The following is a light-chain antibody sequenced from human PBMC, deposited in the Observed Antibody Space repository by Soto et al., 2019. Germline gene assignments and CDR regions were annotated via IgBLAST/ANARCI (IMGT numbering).Light chain of an antibody. Sequence: DIQMTQSPSSLSASVGDRVTITCRASQTFSNYLNWYQHKPGKAPKLLIYAASTLDSGVPSRFSGSGSGTEFTLTISSLQPEDFATYYCQQSYSTPRTFGQGTKLEIK. CDR2: AAS. CDR1: QTFSNY. V-gene: IGKV1-39*01. CDR3: QQSYSTPRT. J-gene: IGKJ2*01.